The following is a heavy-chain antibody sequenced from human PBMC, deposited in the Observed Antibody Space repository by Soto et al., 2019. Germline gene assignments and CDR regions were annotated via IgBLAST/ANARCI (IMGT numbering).Heavy chain of an antibody. V-gene: IGHV1-2*04. D-gene: IGHD2-15*01. CDR1: GYTFTGYY. J-gene: IGHJ4*02. CDR2: INPNSGGT. Sequence: ASVKVSCKASGYTFTGYYMHWVRQAPGQGLEWMGWINPNSGGTNYAQKFQGWVTMTRDTSISTAYMELSSLRSEDTAVYYCARVGVRYCSGGSCYSDWGQGTLVTVSS. CDR3: ARVGVRYCSGGSCYSD.